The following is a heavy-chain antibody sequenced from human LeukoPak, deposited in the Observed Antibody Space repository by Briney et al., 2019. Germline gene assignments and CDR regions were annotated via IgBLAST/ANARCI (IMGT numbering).Heavy chain of an antibody. V-gene: IGHV4-61*02. CDR2: IYTSGST. D-gene: IGHD6-19*01. CDR3: ARGLSSGWYSIFDF. J-gene: IGHJ4*02. Sequence: SETLSLTCTVSGGSIRSGSYSWSWIRQPAGKGLDWIGRIYTSGSTNYNPSLKSRVTISVDTSKNQFSLKLSSVTAADTAVYYCARGLSSGWYSIFDFWGQGTLVTVPS. CDR1: GGSIRSGSYS.